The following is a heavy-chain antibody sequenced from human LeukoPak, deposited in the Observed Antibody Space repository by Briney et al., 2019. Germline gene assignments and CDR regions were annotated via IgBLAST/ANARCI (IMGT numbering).Heavy chain of an antibody. CDR3: ARDFMIVVIDDAFDI. CDR1: GYTFTGYY. D-gene: IGHD3-22*01. J-gene: IGHJ3*02. V-gene: IGHV1-2*02. Sequence: ASVKVSCKASGYTFTGYYMHWVRQAPGQGLEWMGWINPNSGGTNYAQKFQGRVTMTRDTSISTAYMELSRLRSDDTAVYYCARDFMIVVIDDAFDIWGQGTMVTVSS. CDR2: INPNSGGT.